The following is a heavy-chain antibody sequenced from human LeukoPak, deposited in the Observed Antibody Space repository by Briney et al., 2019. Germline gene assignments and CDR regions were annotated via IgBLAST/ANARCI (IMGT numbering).Heavy chain of an antibody. CDR2: IYHSGST. CDR3: ARDTLAGYYYDSSGYPTYDAFDI. D-gene: IGHD3-22*01. Sequence: NPSETLSFTCAVSGGSISSSNWWSWVRQPPGKGLEWIGEIYHSGSTNYNPSLKSRVTISVDKSKNQFSLKLSSVTAADTAVYYCARDTLAGYYYDSSGYPTYDAFDIWGQGTMVTVSS. V-gene: IGHV4-4*02. J-gene: IGHJ3*02. CDR1: GGSISSSNW.